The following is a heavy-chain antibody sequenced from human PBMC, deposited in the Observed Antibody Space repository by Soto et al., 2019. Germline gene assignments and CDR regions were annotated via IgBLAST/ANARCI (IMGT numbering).Heavy chain of an antibody. CDR1: GGSISTSDW. CDR2: IYYSGTT. J-gene: IGHJ4*02. V-gene: IGHV4-4*02. Sequence: SETLSLTCAVSGGSISTSDWWSWVRQAPGKGPEWIGEIYYSGTTNYNPSLKSRVTISADKSKNQFSLNLTSLTAADTAVYYCARGGAGIYPFDYWGQGTLVTVSS. D-gene: IGHD2-15*01. CDR3: ARGGAGIYPFDY.